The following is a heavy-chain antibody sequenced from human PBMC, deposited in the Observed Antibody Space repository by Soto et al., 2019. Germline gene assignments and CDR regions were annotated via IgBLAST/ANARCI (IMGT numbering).Heavy chain of an antibody. Sequence: QLLESGGGLVQPGGSLRLSCAASGFTFISYALNWVRQAPGRVLEGVSTIDYTGGYSYYADSVKGRFPISRDNSQKTLDLQMNSLRAEDTAIYSCAKVPHRPYCSSVSCPFDYWGQGTLVTVSS. CDR2: IDYTGGYS. J-gene: IGHJ4*02. D-gene: IGHD2-2*01. V-gene: IGHV3-23*01. CDR1: GFTFISYA. CDR3: AKVPHRPYCSSVSCPFDY.